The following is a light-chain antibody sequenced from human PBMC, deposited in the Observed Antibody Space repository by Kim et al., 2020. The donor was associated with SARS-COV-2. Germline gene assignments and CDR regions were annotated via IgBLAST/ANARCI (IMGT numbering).Light chain of an antibody. CDR3: QQYGSSLIT. J-gene: IGKJ4*01. CDR1: RSVSGTF. Sequence: PGERVTLSCRDSRSVSGTFLAWYQQKPGQAPSLLIYGASSRATGIPDRFSGGGSGTDFTLTISRLEPEDFAVYYCQQYGSSLITFGGGTKV. CDR2: GAS. V-gene: IGKV3-20*01.